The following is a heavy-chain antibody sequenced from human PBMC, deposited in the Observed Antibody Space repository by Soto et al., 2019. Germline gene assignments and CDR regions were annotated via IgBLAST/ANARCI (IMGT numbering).Heavy chain of an antibody. D-gene: IGHD2-2*01. CDR2: ISWNSGSI. V-gene: IGHV3-9*01. CDR3: AKDYCISTSCYVFDY. Sequence: EVQLVESGGGLVQPGRSLRLSCAASGFTFDDYAMHWVRQAPGKGLEWVSGISWNSGSIGYADSVKGRFTISRDNAKNSLYLQMNSLRAEDKALYYCAKDYCISTSCYVFDYWGQGTLVTVSS. J-gene: IGHJ4*02. CDR1: GFTFDDYA.